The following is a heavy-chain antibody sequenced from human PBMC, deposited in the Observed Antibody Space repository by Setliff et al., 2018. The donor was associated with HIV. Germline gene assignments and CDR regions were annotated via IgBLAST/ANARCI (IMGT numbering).Heavy chain of an antibody. J-gene: IGHJ4*02. CDR2: INHSERT. CDR1: GGSFSGYY. V-gene: IGHV4-34*01. Sequence: PSETLSLTCAVYGGSFSGYYWSWIRQPPGKGLEWIGEINHSERTTYNPSLKSRVTISVDTSKIQFSLKLTSVTAADTAVYYCARDLPPYYWGQGTLVTVSS. CDR3: ARDLPPYY.